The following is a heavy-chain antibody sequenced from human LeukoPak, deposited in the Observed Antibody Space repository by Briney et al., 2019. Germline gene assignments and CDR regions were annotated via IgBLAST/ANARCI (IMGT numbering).Heavy chain of an antibody. CDR3: AADRGGPGARASIWYFDL. V-gene: IGHV1-58*02. CDR2: IVVGSGNT. CDR1: GFTSTSSA. J-gene: IGHJ2*01. D-gene: IGHD3-10*01. Sequence: SVKVSCKASGFTSTSSAMQWVRQARGQRLEWIGWIVVGSGNTNYAQKFQERVTITRDMSTSTAYMELSSLRSEDTAVYYCAADRGGPGARASIWYFDLWGRGTLVTVSS.